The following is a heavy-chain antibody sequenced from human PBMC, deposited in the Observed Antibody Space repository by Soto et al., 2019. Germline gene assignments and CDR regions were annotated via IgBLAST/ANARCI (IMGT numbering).Heavy chain of an antibody. CDR2: IYYSGST. D-gene: IGHD1-26*01. J-gene: IGHJ4*02. CDR3: ASPSGSYLYYFDY. Sequence: QLQLQESGPGLVKPSETLSLTCTVSGGSISSSSYYWGWIRQPPGKGLEWIGSIYYSGSTYYNPSLNSRVTMSVHTAENQLSLKLSSVTAADPAVYYCASPSGSYLYYFDYWGQGTLVTVSS. V-gene: IGHV4-39*01. CDR1: GGSISSSSYY.